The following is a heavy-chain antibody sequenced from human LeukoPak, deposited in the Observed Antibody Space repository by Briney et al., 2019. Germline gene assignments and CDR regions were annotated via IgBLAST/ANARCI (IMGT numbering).Heavy chain of an antibody. V-gene: IGHV4-59*01. CDR2: IYYSGST. J-gene: IGHJ4*02. Sequence: PSETLSLTCTVSGGSISIYYWSWIRQPPGKGLEWIGYIYYSGSTNYNPSLKSRVTISVDTSKNQFSLKLSSVTAADTAVYYCARGYYYDSTPPRYWGQGTLVTVSS. CDR3: ARGYYYDSTPPRY. D-gene: IGHD3-22*01. CDR1: GGSISIYY.